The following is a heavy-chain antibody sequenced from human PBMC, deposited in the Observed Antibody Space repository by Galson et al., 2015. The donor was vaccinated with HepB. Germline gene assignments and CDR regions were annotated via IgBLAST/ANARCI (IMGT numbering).Heavy chain of an antibody. D-gene: IGHD4-17*01. CDR2: IRYDGSNK. V-gene: IGHV3-30*02. CDR1: GFTFSSYG. Sequence: SLRLSCAASGFTFSSYGMHWVRQAPGKGLEWVAFIRYDGSNKYYADSVKGRFTISRDNSKNTLYLQMNSLRAEDTAVYYCAKEGGASYGDYGSDYWGQGTLVTVSS. CDR3: AKEGGASYGDYGSDY. J-gene: IGHJ4*02.